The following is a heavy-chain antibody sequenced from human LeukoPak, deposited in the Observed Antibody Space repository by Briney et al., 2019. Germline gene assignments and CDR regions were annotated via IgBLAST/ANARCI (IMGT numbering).Heavy chain of an antibody. CDR1: GGSISSSIYN. J-gene: IGHJ5*02. CDR2: IYYTGIT. CDR3: ARERDYYDSSGDNWFDP. Sequence: SETLSLTCTISGGSISSSIYNWGWIRQSPGKGLEWIGSIYYTGITNYNPSLKSRVTISVDTSKNQFSLRLSSVTAADTSVYYCARERDYYDSSGDNWFDPWDQGTLVTVSS. V-gene: IGHV4-39*02. D-gene: IGHD3-22*01.